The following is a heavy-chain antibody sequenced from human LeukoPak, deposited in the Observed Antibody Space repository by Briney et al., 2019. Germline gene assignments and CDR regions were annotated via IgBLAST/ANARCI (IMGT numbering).Heavy chain of an antibody. J-gene: IGHJ4*02. CDR3: ASYSGYDYFDS. CDR2: IKQDGSEK. D-gene: IGHD5-12*01. V-gene: IGHV3-7*01. Sequence: GGSLRLSCAASGFTFSSYGMSWVRQAPGKGLEWVANIKQDGSEKYYVDSVKGRFTISRDNAKNSVYLQMNSLRAEDTAVYYCASYSGYDYFDSWGQGTLVTVSS. CDR1: GFTFSSYG.